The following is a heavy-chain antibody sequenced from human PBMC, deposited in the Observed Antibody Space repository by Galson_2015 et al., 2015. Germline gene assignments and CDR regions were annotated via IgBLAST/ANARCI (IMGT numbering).Heavy chain of an antibody. Sequence: SETLSLTCTVSGGSISSSRYNWGWIRQPPGKGLECIGSISYTESTYYNPSLKSRVTISVDTSKNQFSLKLSSVTATDTAVYYCVRLGRRDGYNKYYFDYWGQGTLVTVSS. D-gene: IGHD5-24*01. J-gene: IGHJ4*02. CDR1: GGSISSSRYN. V-gene: IGHV4-39*01. CDR2: ISYTEST. CDR3: VRLGRRDGYNKYYFDY.